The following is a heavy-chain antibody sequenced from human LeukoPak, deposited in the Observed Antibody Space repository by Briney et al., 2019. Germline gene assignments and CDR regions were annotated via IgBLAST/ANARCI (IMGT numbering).Heavy chain of an antibody. CDR1: GYTFTCYG. V-gene: IGHV1-18*01. CDR2: ISAYNGNT. D-gene: IGHD3-3*01. Sequence: ASVKVSCKASGYTFTCYGISWVRQAPGQGLEWMGWISAYNGNTNYAQKLQGRVTMTTDTSTSTAYMELRSLRSDDTAVYYCARSVLRFLEWPSFAFFDYWGQGTLVTVSS. CDR3: ARSVLRFLEWPSFAFFDY. J-gene: IGHJ4*02.